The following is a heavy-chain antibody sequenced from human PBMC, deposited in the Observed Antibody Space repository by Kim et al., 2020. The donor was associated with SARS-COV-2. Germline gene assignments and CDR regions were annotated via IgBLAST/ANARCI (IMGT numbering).Heavy chain of an antibody. Sequence: GGSLRLSCAASGFTFSSYWMHWVRQAPGKGLVWVSRINSDGSSTSYADSVKGRFTISRDNAKNTLYLQMNSLRAEDTAVYYCASHKPRDGYGIDYWGQGTLVTVSS. J-gene: IGHJ4*02. D-gene: IGHD5-12*01. CDR3: ASHKPRDGYGIDY. V-gene: IGHV3-74*01. CDR1: GFTFSSYW. CDR2: INSDGSST.